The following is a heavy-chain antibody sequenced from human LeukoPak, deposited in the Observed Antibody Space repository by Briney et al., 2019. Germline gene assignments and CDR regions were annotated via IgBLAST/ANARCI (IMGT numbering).Heavy chain of an antibody. CDR1: GITLSNYG. J-gene: IGHJ6*03. V-gene: IGHV3-23*01. CDR3: AREAVCSSTSCSFYYYYYMDV. CDR2: ISDTGGRT. D-gene: IGHD2-2*01. Sequence: GGSLRLSCAVSGITLSNYGMTWVRQAPGKGLEWVAGISDTGGRTNYADSVKGRFTISRDNAKNSLYLQMNSLRAEDTAVYYCAREAVCSSTSCSFYYYYYMDVWGKGTTVTASS.